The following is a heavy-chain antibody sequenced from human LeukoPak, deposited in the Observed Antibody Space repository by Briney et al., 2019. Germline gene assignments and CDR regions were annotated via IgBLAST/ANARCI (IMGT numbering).Heavy chain of an antibody. Sequence: PGGSLRLSCAASGFTCSSYSMNWVRQAPGKGLEWVSSISSSSSYIYYADSVKGRFTISRDNAKNSLYLQMNSLRAEDTAVYYCARDRGYCSSTSCYTLRIFDYWGQGTLVTVSS. J-gene: IGHJ4*02. D-gene: IGHD2-2*02. CDR2: ISSSSSYI. V-gene: IGHV3-21*01. CDR3: ARDRGYCSSTSCYTLRIFDY. CDR1: GFTCSSYS.